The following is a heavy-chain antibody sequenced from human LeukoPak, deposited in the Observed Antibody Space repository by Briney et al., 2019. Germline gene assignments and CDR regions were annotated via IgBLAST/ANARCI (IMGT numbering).Heavy chain of an antibody. V-gene: IGHV3-33*01. D-gene: IGHD1-26*01. CDR3: ARLYSGSYFGLGAFDI. J-gene: IGHJ3*02. CDR2: IWHDGSNK. Sequence: GGSLRLSCAASGFTFSSYGMHWVRQAPGKGLEWVAVIWHDGSNKYYADSVKGRFTISRDNSKNTLYLQMNSLRAEDTAVYYCARLYSGSYFGLGAFDIWGQGTMVTVSS. CDR1: GFTFSSYG.